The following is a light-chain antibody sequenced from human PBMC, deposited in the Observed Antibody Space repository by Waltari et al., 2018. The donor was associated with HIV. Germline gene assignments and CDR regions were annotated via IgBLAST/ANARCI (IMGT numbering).Light chain of an antibody. CDR1: SSNIGINS. V-gene: IGLV1-44*01. Sequence: QPVLTQPPSASGTPGPRVTISCSGSSSNIGINSVYWYQQVPGRTPKLLIYRNNQRPSGVPDRFSGSKSGTSASLAISGLQSEDEADYYCAAWDDTFRWVFGGGTKLTVL. CDR3: AAWDDTFRWV. CDR2: RNN. J-gene: IGLJ3*02.